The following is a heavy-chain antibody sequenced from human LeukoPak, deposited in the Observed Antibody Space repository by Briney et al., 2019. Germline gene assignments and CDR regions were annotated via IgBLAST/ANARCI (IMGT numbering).Heavy chain of an antibody. Sequence: ASVKVSCQPSVYTFAGQYIHWVRQAPGQGLEWMGWINPKSGGTEYAQKFQGRVTMTRDTSITTVYMELSRLTSDDTAVYYCAREINTIFGMGFDGAYDYWGQGTLVTVSS. CDR3: AREINTIFGMGFDGAYDY. V-gene: IGHV1-2*02. J-gene: IGHJ4*02. D-gene: IGHD3-3*01. CDR2: INPKSGGT. CDR1: VYTFAGQY.